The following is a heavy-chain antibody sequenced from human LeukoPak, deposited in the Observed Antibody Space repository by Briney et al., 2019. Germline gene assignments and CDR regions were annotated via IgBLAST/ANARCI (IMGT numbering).Heavy chain of an antibody. Sequence: GGSLRLSCAASGFTVSSNYMSWVRQAPGKGLEWVSVISSSGSTYYADSVKGRFTISRDNSKNTLYLQMNSLRAEDTAVYYCARSARDSEYTNMDHWGRGTLVTVSS. J-gene: IGHJ4*02. CDR1: GFTVSSNY. CDR3: ARSARDSEYTNMDH. CDR2: ISSSGST. V-gene: IGHV3-53*01. D-gene: IGHD5-18*01.